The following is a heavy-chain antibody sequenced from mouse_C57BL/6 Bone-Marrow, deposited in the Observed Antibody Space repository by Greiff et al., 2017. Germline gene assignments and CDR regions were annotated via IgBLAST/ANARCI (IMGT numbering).Heavy chain of an antibody. V-gene: IGHV1-54*01. J-gene: IGHJ3*01. CDR1: GYAFTNYL. CDR3: ARSGTAWFAY. Sequence: QVQLQQSGAELVRPGTSVKVSCKASGYAFTNYLIEWVKHRPGQGLEWIGVINPGSGGTNYNEKFKGKATLTADKSSSTAYMQLSSLTSEDSAVYFCARSGTAWFAYWGQGTLVTVSA. D-gene: IGHD2-14*01. CDR2: INPGSGGT.